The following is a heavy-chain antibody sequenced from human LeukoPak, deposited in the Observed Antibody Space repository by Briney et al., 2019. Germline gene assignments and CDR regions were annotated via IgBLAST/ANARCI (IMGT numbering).Heavy chain of an antibody. CDR1: GFTFSSFA. V-gene: IGHV3-23*01. CDR2: ISGSGGST. Sequence: GGSLRLSCAASGFTFSSFAMSWVRQAPGEGLEWVSAISGSGGSTYYADSVKGRFTISRDNSKNALYLQMNSLRAEDTAVYYCARGVGSGSYLGNVFDIWGQGTMVTVSS. J-gene: IGHJ3*02. D-gene: IGHD3-10*01. CDR3: ARGVGSGSYLGNVFDI.